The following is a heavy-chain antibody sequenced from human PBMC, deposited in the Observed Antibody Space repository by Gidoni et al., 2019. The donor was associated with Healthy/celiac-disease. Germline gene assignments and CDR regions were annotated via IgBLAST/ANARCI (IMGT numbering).Heavy chain of an antibody. CDR1: GFTFSSYW. Sequence: EVQLVESGGGLVQPGGSLRLSCAASGFTFSSYWMSWVRQAPGKGLAWVANIKQDGSEKYYVDSVKGRFTISRDNAKNSLYLQMNSLRAEDTAVYYCALTYNWNYGDAFDIWGQGTMVTVSS. CDR3: ALTYNWNYGDAFDI. D-gene: IGHD1-7*01. J-gene: IGHJ3*02. V-gene: IGHV3-7*03. CDR2: IKQDGSEK.